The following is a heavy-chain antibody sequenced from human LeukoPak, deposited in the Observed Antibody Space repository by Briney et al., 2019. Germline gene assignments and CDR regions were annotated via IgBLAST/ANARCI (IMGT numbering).Heavy chain of an antibody. CDR1: GFTFSSYG. V-gene: IGHV3-30*02. Sequence: RPGGSLRLSCAASGFTFSSYGMHWVRQAPGKGLEWVAFIRYDGSNKYYADSVKGRFTISRDNSKNTLYLQMNSLRAEDTAVYYCAKPMTTVTTSFDYWGKGTLVTVSS. J-gene: IGHJ4*02. CDR2: IRYDGSNK. CDR3: AKPMTTVTTSFDY. D-gene: IGHD4-17*01.